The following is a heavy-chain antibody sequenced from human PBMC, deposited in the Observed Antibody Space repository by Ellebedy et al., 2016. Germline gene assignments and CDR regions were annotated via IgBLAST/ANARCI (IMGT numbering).Heavy chain of an antibody. CDR2: ITSSSSYI. Sequence: GESLKISXAASGFTFSSYTMNWVRQAPGKGLEWVSSITSSSSYIFYADSMKGRFTISRDNAKNSVYLQMNSLRGEDTALYYCARGVGGTSLNWFDPWGQGTLVTGAS. CDR3: ARGVGGTSLNWFDP. CDR1: GFTFSSYT. D-gene: IGHD3-16*01. V-gene: IGHV3-21*01. J-gene: IGHJ5*02.